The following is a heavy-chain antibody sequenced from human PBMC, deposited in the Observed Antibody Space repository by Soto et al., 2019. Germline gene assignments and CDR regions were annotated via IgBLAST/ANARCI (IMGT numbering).Heavy chain of an antibody. CDR1: GFTFSSYA. J-gene: IGHJ5*01. CDR3: VKGKYCRSGLLDWFDP. V-gene: IGHV3-64D*06. Sequence: GGSLRLSCSGSGFTFSSYAMHWVRQAPGKGLEYASAISSNGDSTYYADSVKGRFTISRDNSKKTLYLQMTSLRVEDTAVYYCVKGKYCRSGLLDWFDPWGQGTVVTVS. D-gene: IGHD2-15*01. CDR2: ISSNGDST.